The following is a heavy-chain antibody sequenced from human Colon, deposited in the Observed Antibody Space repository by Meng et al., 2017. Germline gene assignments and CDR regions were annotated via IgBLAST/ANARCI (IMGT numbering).Heavy chain of an antibody. CDR2: GST. CDR1: GASVSDTNYA. J-gene: IGHJ4*02. Sequence: VQLQESGPGLVRPSETLSLTCTVSGASVSDTNYAWSWIRQPPGKGLEWIGYGSTNHNPSLKSRVTISVDTSKNQFSLTLNSVTAADTAVYYCARDNWGSLDYWGQGTLVTVSS. CDR3: ARDNWGSLDY. D-gene: IGHD7-27*01. V-gene: IGHV4-61*01.